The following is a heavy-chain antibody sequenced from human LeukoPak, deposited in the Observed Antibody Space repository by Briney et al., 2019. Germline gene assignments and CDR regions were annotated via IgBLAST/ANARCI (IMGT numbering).Heavy chain of an antibody. Sequence: SVKVSCKAPGGTFSSYAISWVRQAPGQGLEWMGGIIPIFGTANYAQKFQGRVTITADESTSTAYMELSSLRSEDTAVYYCARTKYCSGGSCFEAFDIWGQGTMVTVSS. D-gene: IGHD2-15*01. CDR3: ARTKYCSGGSCFEAFDI. V-gene: IGHV1-69*13. CDR2: IIPIFGTA. CDR1: GGTFSSYA. J-gene: IGHJ3*02.